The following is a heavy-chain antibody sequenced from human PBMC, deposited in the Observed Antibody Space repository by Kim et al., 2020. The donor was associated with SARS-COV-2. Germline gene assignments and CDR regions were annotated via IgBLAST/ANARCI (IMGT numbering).Heavy chain of an antibody. Sequence: GGSLRLSCAASGFTFSSYSMNWVRQAPGKGLEWVSYISSSSSTIYYADSVKGRFTISRDNAKNSLYLQMNSLRDEDTAVYYCARDPGRFRYSSSWYSDYWGQGTLVTVSS. CDR2: ISSSSSTI. V-gene: IGHV3-48*02. CDR1: GFTFSSYS. J-gene: IGHJ4*02. CDR3: ARDPGRFRYSSSWYSDY. D-gene: IGHD6-13*01.